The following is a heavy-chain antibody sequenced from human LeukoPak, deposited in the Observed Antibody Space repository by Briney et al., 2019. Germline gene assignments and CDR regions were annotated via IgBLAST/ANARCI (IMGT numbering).Heavy chain of an antibody. CDR1: RGTFSSYT. Sequence: SVKVSCKASRGTFSSYTISWVRQAPGQGLEWMGGIIPIFGTANYAQKFQGRVTITADESTSTAYMELSSLRSEDTAVYYCARGVGARRPAFDIWGQGTMVTVSS. V-gene: IGHV1-69*13. CDR2: IIPIFGTA. D-gene: IGHD1-26*01. CDR3: ARGVGARRPAFDI. J-gene: IGHJ3*02.